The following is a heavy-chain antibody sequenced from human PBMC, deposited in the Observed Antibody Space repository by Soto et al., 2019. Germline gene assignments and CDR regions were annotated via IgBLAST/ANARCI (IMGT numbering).Heavy chain of an antibody. Sequence: QVQLQESGPGLVKPSQTLSLTCTVSGVSISGGSYYWTWIRQHPGRGLEWIGYIYYSGSTYYNPSLKSRVTIAVDTSKIHFSLRLNSTTAADTALYFCARDSDSNGGPHGLGVWGKGTTVTVSS. CDR3: ARDSDSNGGPHGLGV. CDR2: IYYSGST. V-gene: IGHV4-31*03. D-gene: IGHD6-19*01. CDR1: GVSISGGSYY. J-gene: IGHJ6*03.